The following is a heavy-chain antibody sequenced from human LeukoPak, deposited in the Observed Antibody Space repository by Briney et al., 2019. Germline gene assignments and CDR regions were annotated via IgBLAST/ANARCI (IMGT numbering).Heavy chain of an antibody. J-gene: IGHJ4*02. CDR2: IYHSGTT. Sequence: GTLSLTCAVSGAFITNSHWWSWARQPPGKGLEWIGEIYHSGTTNYNPSPKSRVTMSVDKSKNQFSLKLSSVTAADTAVYYCATYFYGEYGSYYFDYWGQGTLVTVSS. CDR1: GAFITNSHW. V-gene: IGHV4-4*02. CDR3: ATYFYGEYGSYYFDY. D-gene: IGHD4-17*01.